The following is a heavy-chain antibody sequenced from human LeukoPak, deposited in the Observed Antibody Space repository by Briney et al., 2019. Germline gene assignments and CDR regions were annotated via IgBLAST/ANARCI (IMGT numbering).Heavy chain of an antibody. Sequence: SETLSLTCTVSGGSISSYYWSWIRQPPGKGLEWIGYIYYSGSINYNPSLKSRVTISVDTSKNQLSLKLSSVTAADTAVYYCARGGFAFFDYWGQGTLVTVSS. CDR2: IYYSGSI. J-gene: IGHJ4*02. CDR3: ARGGFAFFDY. CDR1: GGSISSYY. V-gene: IGHV4-59*01. D-gene: IGHD3-10*01.